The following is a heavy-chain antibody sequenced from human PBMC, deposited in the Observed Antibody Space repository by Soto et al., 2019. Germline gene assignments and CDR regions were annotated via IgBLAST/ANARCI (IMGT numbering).Heavy chain of an antibody. V-gene: IGHV3-30-3*01. D-gene: IGHD2-15*01. CDR2: ISYDGSNK. CDR3: ARVTGSLRTGAFDI. CDR1: GFTFSSYA. J-gene: IGHJ3*02. Sequence: VQLVESGGGVVQPGRSLRLSCAASGFTFSSYAMHWVRQAPGKGLEWVAVISYDGSNKYYADSVTGRFTISRDNSKNTLYLQMNSLRAEDTAVYYCARVTGSLRTGAFDIWGQGTMVTVSS.